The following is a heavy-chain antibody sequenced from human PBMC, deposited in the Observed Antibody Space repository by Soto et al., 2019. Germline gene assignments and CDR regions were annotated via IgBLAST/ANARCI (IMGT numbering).Heavy chain of an antibody. D-gene: IGHD6-13*01. CDR1: GFSLSTSGVG. J-gene: IGHJ4*02. V-gene: IGHV2-5*02. Sequence: SGPTLVNPTQTLTLTCTFSGFSLSTSGVGVGWIRQPPGKALEWLALIYWDDDKRYSPSLKSRLTITKDTSKNQVVLTMTNMDPVDTATYYCAYRRWIAAAGPKFDYWGQRTLVTVSS. CDR2: IYWDDDK. CDR3: AYRRWIAAAGPKFDY.